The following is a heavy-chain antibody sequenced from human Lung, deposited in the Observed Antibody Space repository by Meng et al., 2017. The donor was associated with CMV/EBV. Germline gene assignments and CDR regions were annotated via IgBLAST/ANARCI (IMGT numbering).Heavy chain of an antibody. CDR3: AKSSDNGWSS. Sequence: QVYLVQSGAEVKRPGASVKISCQASGYTFSGFYMNWARQAPGHGLEWLGRVNPVSDDTHYAQKFVGRLTVTRGATINTAFMELTSLRPDDTAVYYCAKSSDNGWSSWGPGTLVTVSS. V-gene: IGHV1-2*06. CDR2: VNPVSDDT. J-gene: IGHJ4*01. D-gene: IGHD6-19*01. CDR1: GYTFSGFY.